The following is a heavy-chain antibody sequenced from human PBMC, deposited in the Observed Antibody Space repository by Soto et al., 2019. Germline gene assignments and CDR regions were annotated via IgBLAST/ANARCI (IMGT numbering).Heavy chain of an antibody. V-gene: IGHV4-39*01. CDR2: IYYSGST. CDR3: ARHTTVTTPGWFDP. Sequence: PSETLSLTCTVSGGSISSSSYYWGWIRQPPGKGLEWIGSIYYSGSTYYNPSLKSRVTISVDTSKNQFSLKLSSVTAADTAVYYCARHTTVTTPGWFDPWRQGTLVTVSS. CDR1: GGSISSSSYY. J-gene: IGHJ5*02. D-gene: IGHD4-17*01.